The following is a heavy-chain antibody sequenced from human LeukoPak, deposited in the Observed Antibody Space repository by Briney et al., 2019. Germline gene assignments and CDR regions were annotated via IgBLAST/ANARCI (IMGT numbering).Heavy chain of an antibody. CDR3: ARGRYYYDSSGHYYAYYFDY. CDR1: GFTFSTYT. V-gene: IGHV3-64*01. Sequence: GGSLRLSCAASGFTFSTYTMHWVRQAPGKGLEYVSAISGNGGNTYYANSVKGRFTISRDNSKNTLYLQMGSLRAEDTAVYYCARGRYYYDSSGHYYAYYFDYWGQGTLVTVSS. J-gene: IGHJ4*02. CDR2: ISGNGGNT. D-gene: IGHD3-22*01.